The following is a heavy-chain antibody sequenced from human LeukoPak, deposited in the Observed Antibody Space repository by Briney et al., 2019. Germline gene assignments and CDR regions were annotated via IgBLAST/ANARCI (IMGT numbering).Heavy chain of an antibody. D-gene: IGHD3-10*01. V-gene: IGHV4-30-4*01. CDR2: IYYSGST. J-gene: IGHJ4*02. CDR1: GGSISSGDYY. CDR3: AHQEITMVRGVIIS. Sequence: SQTLSLTCTVSGGSISSGDYYWSWIRQPPGKGLEWIGYIYYSGSTYYNPSLKSRVTISVDTSKNQSSLKLSSVTAADTAVYYCAHQEITMVRGVIISWGQGTLVTVSS.